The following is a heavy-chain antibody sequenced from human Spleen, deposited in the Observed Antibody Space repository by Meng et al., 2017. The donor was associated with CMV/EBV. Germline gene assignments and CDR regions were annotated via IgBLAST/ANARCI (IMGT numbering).Heavy chain of an antibody. CDR3: ARGLGYANSWYRT. CDR2: MNPNSGGT. CDR1: GSPFFAYY. J-gene: IGHJ5*02. Sequence: ASGSPFFAYYIHWVRQAPGQGLEWMGWMNPNSGGTNYAQKFQGRVSMTRDAPVSTAYMQLTRLTPDDTAVYYCARGLGYANSWYRTWGQGTLVTVSS. D-gene: IGHD6-13*01. V-gene: IGHV1-2*02.